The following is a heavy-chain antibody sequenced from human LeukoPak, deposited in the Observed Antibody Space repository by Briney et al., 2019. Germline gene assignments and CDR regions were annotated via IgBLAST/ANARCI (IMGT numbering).Heavy chain of an antibody. Sequence: SETLSLTCAVYGGSFSGYYWSWIRQPPGKGLEWIGEINHSGSTNYNPSLKSRVTISVDTSKNQFSLKLSSVTAADTAVYYCARASWIQLRLGAFDIWGQGTMVTVSS. V-gene: IGHV4-34*01. D-gene: IGHD5-18*01. CDR2: INHSGST. CDR3: ARASWIQLRLGAFDI. CDR1: GGSFSGYY. J-gene: IGHJ3*02.